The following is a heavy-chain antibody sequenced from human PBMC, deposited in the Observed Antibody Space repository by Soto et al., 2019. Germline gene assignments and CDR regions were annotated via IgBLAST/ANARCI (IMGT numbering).Heavy chain of an antibody. CDR3: ARDKLSYCSSTSCYPDAFDI. CDR1: GCSISSYY. Sequence: SETLSLTCTVSGCSISSYYSSWLRQPPGKGLEWIGYIYYSGSTNYNPSLKSRVTISVDTSKNQFSLKLSSVTAADTAVYYCARDKLSYCSSTSCYPDAFDIWGQGTMVTVSS. D-gene: IGHD2-2*01. V-gene: IGHV4-59*01. CDR2: IYYSGST. J-gene: IGHJ3*02.